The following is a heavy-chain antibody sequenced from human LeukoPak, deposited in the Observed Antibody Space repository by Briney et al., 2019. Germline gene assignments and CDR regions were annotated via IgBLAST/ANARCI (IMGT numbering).Heavy chain of an antibody. V-gene: IGHV3-23*01. Sequence: PGVSLRLYCAPCGFTFTSYLMPWALQAPAKAFDSVSVISGSGDSTYYADSVKGRFTISRDNFNNTLYLQMSSLRVEDTAVYYCAKPRPVYGDSFDYWGQGTLVTVSS. CDR2: ISGSGDST. D-gene: IGHD4-17*01. J-gene: IGHJ4*02. CDR3: AKPRPVYGDSFDY. CDR1: GFTFTSYL.